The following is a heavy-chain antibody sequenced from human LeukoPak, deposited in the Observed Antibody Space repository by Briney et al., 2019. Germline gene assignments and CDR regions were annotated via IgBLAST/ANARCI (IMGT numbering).Heavy chain of an antibody. D-gene: IGHD4-23*01. Sequence: PGGSLRLSCAASGFTFSRFEMNWVRQGPGKGLEWVSYISGSGSTKYYAETAEGRFTISRDNDKNSLYLQMNSLRAEDTAVYYCARDYGGVMFDYWGQGTLLTVSS. CDR2: ISGSGSTK. CDR1: GFTFSRFE. V-gene: IGHV3-48*03. J-gene: IGHJ4*02. CDR3: ARDYGGVMFDY.